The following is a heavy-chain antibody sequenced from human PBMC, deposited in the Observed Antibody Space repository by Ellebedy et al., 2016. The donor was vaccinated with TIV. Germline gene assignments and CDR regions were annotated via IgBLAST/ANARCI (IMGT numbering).Heavy chain of an antibody. D-gene: IGHD3-10*01. CDR2: ISGNGRDA. CDR1: GFTFSSYA. V-gene: IGHV3-23*01. Sequence: GESLKISCAASGFTFSSYAMSWVRQAPRKGLEWVASISGNGRDAFYADSVVQGRFTISRDTPKDALYLQMNSLRAEDTAVYYCAKSASETMVRGSDYWGQGTLVTVSS. J-gene: IGHJ4*02. CDR3: AKSASETMVRGSDY.